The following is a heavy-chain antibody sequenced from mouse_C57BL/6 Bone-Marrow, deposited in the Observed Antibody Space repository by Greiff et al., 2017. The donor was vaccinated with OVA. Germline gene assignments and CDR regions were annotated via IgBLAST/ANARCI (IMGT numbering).Heavy chain of an antibody. CDR3: AGNWGYFDY. CDR1: GYSITSGYY. D-gene: IGHD4-1*01. Sequence: EVQLVESGPGLVKPSQSLSLTCSVTGYSITSGYYWNWIRQFPGNKLEWMGYISYDGSNNYNPSLKNRISITRDTSKNQFFLKLNSVTTEDTATYYCAGNWGYFDYWGQGTTLTVSS. CDR2: ISYDGSN. J-gene: IGHJ2*01. V-gene: IGHV3-6*01.